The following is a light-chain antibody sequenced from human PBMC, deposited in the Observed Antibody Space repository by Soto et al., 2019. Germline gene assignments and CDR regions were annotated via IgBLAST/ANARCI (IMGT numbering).Light chain of an antibody. Sequence: EIVMTKSPATLSVYLGERVTLSCRASQSVRSNLAWHQQKPGQSPRLLIYAASTRATGIPARFSGSGSGTDFTLIISSLEPEDFAVYYCQQRVNWPPTFGQGTRLEIK. CDR1: QSVRSN. V-gene: IGKV3-11*01. CDR3: QQRVNWPPT. J-gene: IGKJ5*01. CDR2: AAS.